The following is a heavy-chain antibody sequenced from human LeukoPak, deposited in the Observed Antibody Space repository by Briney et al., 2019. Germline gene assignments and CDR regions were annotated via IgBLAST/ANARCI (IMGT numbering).Heavy chain of an antibody. Sequence: ASVKVSRKASGGTFSSYAISWVRQAPGQGREWMGRIIPILGIANYAQKFQGRVTITADKSTSTAYMELSSLRSEDTAVYYCANAYCGGDCYSDGWFDPWGQGTLVTVSS. CDR1: GGTFSSYA. J-gene: IGHJ5*02. D-gene: IGHD2-21*02. CDR3: ANAYCGGDCYSDGWFDP. CDR2: IIPILGIA. V-gene: IGHV1-69*04.